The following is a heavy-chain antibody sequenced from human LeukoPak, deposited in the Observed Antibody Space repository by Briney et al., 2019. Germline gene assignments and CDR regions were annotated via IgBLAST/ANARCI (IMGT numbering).Heavy chain of an antibody. CDR1: GFSFNRRG. CDR2: ISPRSETI. V-gene: IGHV3-48*04. J-gene: IGHJ6*03. CDR3: ARIDGPTVFTYYMDL. D-gene: IGHD3-16*01. Sequence: GESLRLSCATSGFSFNRRGMNWVRQPPGKGLKWVSYISPRSETIFYAESVQGRFAVSRDDAKGSLYLQMHTLRVEDTAVYYCARIDGPTVFTYYMDLWGKGTTVTVAS.